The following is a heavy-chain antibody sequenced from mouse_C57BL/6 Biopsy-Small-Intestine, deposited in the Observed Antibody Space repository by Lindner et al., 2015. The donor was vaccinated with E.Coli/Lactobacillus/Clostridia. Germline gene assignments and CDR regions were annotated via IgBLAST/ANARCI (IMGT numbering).Heavy chain of an antibody. D-gene: IGHD2-1*01. V-gene: IGHV1-7*01. CDR2: INPSSGFA. J-gene: IGHJ2*01. Sequence: VQLQESGAELAKPGASVKLSCKASGYTFTTYWIHWIKQRPGQDLEWIGFINPSSGFARFNQKFRDEATLTADKSSSTAYIQLSSLTYEDSAVYYCAIREGNYVFDYWGQGTTLTVSS. CDR3: AIREGNYVFDY. CDR1: GYTFTTYW.